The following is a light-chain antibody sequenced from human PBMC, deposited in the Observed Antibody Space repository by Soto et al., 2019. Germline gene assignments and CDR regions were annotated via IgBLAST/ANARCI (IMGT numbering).Light chain of an antibody. CDR3: QQYHSDPIT. J-gene: IGKJ5*01. V-gene: IGKV4-1*01. CDR2: WAS. Sequence: DFVMTQSPDSLAVSLGDRATINCKSSQSXLSNSDNKNYLAWFQQKPGQPPKLLIYWASTRESGVPDRFSGSGSATDFTLTISSLQAEDVAVYYCQQYHSDPITFGQGTRLEI. CDR1: QSXLSNSDNKNY.